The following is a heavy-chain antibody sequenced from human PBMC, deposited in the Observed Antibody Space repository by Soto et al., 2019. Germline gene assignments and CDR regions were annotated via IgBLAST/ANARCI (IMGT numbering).Heavy chain of an antibody. V-gene: IGHV3-23*01. J-gene: IGHJ6*03. CDR2: ISGSGGST. Sequence: PGGSLRLSCAASGFTFSSYAMSWVRQAPGKGLEWVSAISGSGGSTYYADSFQGLVTISADKSISTAYLQWSSLEASDTAMYYCARHLGYYYSFYMDVWGKGTTVTVSS. CDR3: ARHLGYYYSFYMDV. CDR1: GFTFSSYA. D-gene: IGHD7-27*01.